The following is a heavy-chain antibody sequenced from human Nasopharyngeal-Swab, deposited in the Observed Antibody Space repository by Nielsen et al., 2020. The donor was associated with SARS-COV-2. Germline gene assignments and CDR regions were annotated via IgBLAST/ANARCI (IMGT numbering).Heavy chain of an antibody. CDR3: ARGGYSSGWVVY. CDR1: GYSISSGYY. Sequence: SETLSLTCTVSGYSISSGYYWGWIRQPPGKGLEWIGSIYHSGSTYYNPSLKSRVTISVDTSKNQFSLTLSSVTAADTAVYYCARGGYSSGWVVYWGQGTLVTVSS. CDR2: IYHSGST. V-gene: IGHV4-38-2*02. J-gene: IGHJ4*02. D-gene: IGHD6-19*01.